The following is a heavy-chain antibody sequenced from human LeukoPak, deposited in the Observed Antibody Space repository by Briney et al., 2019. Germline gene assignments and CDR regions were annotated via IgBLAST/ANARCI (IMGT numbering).Heavy chain of an antibody. D-gene: IGHD2-2*01. CDR2: ISYDGSNK. V-gene: IGHV3-30*18. Sequence: GGSLRLSCAASGFTFSSYGMHWVRQAPGKGLEWVAVISYDGSNKYYADSVKGRFTISRDNSKNTLYLQMNSLRAEDTAVYYCAKGQNSYQLLCSFDYWGQGTLVTVSS. CDR1: GFTFSSYG. J-gene: IGHJ4*02. CDR3: AKGQNSYQLLCSFDY.